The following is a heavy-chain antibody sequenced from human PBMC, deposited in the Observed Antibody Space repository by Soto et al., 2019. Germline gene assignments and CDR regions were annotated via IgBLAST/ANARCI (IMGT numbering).Heavy chain of an antibody. V-gene: IGHV3-23*01. CDR3: AKNWAGGWYFFDY. D-gene: IGHD6-19*01. J-gene: IGHJ4*02. Sequence: EVQLLESGGGLVQPGGSLRLSCAASGFTFSSYAMSWVRQAPGKGLEWVSAISGSGGSTYYADSVKGRFTISRNNSKNTLYLQMNSLRAEDTAVYYCAKNWAGGWYFFDYWGQGTLVTVSS. CDR2: ISGSGGST. CDR1: GFTFSSYA.